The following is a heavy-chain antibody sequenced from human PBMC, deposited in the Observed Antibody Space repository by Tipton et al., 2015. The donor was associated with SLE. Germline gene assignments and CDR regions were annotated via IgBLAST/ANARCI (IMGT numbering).Heavy chain of an antibody. CDR3: ARAVEWSSGWQNWFDP. CDR2: INHSGST. J-gene: IGHJ5*02. Sequence: TLSLTCAVYGGSFSGYYWSWIRQPPGKGLEWIGEINHSGSTNYNPSLKSRVTISVDTSKNQFSLKLSSVTAADTAVYYCARAVEWSSGWQNWFDPWGQGTLVTVSS. D-gene: IGHD6-19*01. V-gene: IGHV4-34*01. CDR1: GGSFSGYY.